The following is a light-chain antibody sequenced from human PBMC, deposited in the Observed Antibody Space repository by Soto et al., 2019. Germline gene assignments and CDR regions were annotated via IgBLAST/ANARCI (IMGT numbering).Light chain of an antibody. Sequence: QPVLTQSPSASASLGASVKVTCTLSSGHSSYAIAWHQQQPEKGPRYLMKLYSDGSHSKGDGIPDRFSGSSSGAERYLTISSLQSEDEADYYCQTWGTGIGVFGGGTKLTVL. J-gene: IGLJ3*02. V-gene: IGLV4-69*01. CDR2: LYSDGSH. CDR3: QTWGTGIGV. CDR1: SGHSSYA.